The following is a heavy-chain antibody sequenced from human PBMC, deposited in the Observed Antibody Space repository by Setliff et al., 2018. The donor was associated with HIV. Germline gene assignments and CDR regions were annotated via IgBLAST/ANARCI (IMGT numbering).Heavy chain of an antibody. V-gene: IGHV4-34*01. J-gene: IGHJ6*03. CDR3: AGELGSFPYYMDV. CDR1: GGSFSGYY. Sequence: PSETLSLTCAVYGGSFSGYYWSWIRQSPEKGLEWIGEIHHSRRTNYSPSLKSRVAISLDTSKNQFSLKLSSVTAADTAIYYCAGELGSFPYYMDVWGKGTTVTVSS. CDR2: IHHSRRT. D-gene: IGHD3-10*01.